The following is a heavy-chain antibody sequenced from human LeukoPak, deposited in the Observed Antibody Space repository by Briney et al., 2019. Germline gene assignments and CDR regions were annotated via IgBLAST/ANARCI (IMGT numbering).Heavy chain of an antibody. D-gene: IGHD5-12*01. Sequence: GGSLRLSCAASGFTFDDYAMHWVRQAPGKGLEWVSLVSWDGGSTYYADSVKGRFTISRDNSKNSLYLQMNSLRAEDTALSYCAKDATISHRYLDYWGQGTLVTVSS. CDR3: AKDATISHRYLDY. V-gene: IGHV3-43D*03. CDR1: GFTFDDYA. J-gene: IGHJ4*02. CDR2: VSWDGGST.